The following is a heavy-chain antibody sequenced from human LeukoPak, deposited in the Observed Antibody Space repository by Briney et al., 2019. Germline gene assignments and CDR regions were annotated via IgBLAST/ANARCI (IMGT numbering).Heavy chain of an antibody. D-gene: IGHD2-15*01. CDR2: ISSSGSTI. Sequence: GGSLRLSCAASGFTFSDYYMSWIRQAPGKGLEWVSYISSSGSTIYYADSVKGRFTTSRDNARNSLYLQMNSLRAEDTAVYYCAGYCSGGSCNAAGYWGQGTLVTVSS. CDR3: AGYCSGGSCNAAGY. V-gene: IGHV3-11*01. J-gene: IGHJ4*02. CDR1: GFTFSDYY.